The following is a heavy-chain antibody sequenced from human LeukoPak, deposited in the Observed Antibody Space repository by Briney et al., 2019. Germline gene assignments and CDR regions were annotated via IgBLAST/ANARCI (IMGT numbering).Heavy chain of an antibody. V-gene: IGHV1-2*02. Sequence: ASVKVSCKASGYTFTDYYMHWVRQAPGQGLEWMGWINPNSGGTSYSQNFQGRVTVTRDTSISTAYMELSRLRSDDTALYYCASETSGSYFHWVQGTLVTVSS. CDR1: GYTFTDYY. CDR3: ASETSGSYFH. CDR2: INPNSGGT. D-gene: IGHD1-26*01. J-gene: IGHJ4*02.